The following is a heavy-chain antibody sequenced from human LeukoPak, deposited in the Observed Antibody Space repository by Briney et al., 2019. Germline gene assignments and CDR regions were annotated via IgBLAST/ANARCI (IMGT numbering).Heavy chain of an antibody. J-gene: IGHJ2*01. Sequence: GGSLRLSCAASGFTFSSYDMHWVHQATGEGLEWVSAIGTAADTYYSGSVKGRFTISRDNAKDSSYLQMNNLKAEDTAVYYCARGSRAVRWYFDLWGRGTLVTVSS. D-gene: IGHD6-19*01. CDR3: ARGSRAVRWYFDL. CDR2: IGTAADT. CDR1: GFTFSSYD. V-gene: IGHV3-13*01.